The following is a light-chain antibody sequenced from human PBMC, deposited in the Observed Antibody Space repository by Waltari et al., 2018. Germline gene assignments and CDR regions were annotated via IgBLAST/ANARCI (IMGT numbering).Light chain of an antibody. CDR1: QNINIW. V-gene: IGKV1-5*03. CDR3: QQYNNFYIYS. CDR2: KAS. Sequence: DIQMTQSPSTLSASIGDRVTITCQASQNINIWLAWYQQKPGKAPKLLIYKASTLESGVPSRCSGSGSGTEFTLTISSLQPDDFATYFCQQYNNFYIYSFGQGTKLEIK. J-gene: IGKJ2*03.